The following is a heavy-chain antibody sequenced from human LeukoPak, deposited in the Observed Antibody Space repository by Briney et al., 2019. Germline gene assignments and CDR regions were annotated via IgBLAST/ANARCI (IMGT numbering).Heavy chain of an antibody. J-gene: IGHJ5*02. D-gene: IGHD2-2*01. V-gene: IGHV4-34*01. CDR1: GGSFSGYY. CDR3: ATAIGYCSSTSCLDP. Sequence: PSETLSLTCAVYGGSFSGYYWSWIRQPPGKGLEWIGEINHSGSTNYNPSLKSQVTISVDTSKNQFSLKLSSVTAADTAVYYCATAIGYCSSTSCLDPWGQGTLVTVSS. CDR2: INHSGST.